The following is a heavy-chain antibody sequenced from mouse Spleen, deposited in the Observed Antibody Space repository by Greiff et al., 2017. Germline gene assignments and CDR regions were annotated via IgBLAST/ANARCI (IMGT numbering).Heavy chain of an antibody. Sequence: QVQLQQSGPGLVQPSQSLSITCTVSGFSLTSYGVHWVRQSPGKGLEWLGVIWSGGSTDYNAAFISRLSISKDNSKSQVFFKMNSLQANDTAIYYCARNYCGSSYDAMDYWGQGTSVTVSS. CDR1: GFSLTSYG. CDR2: IWSGGST. CDR3: ARNYCGSSYDAMDY. V-gene: IGHV2-2*02. D-gene: IGHD1-1*01. J-gene: IGHJ4*01.